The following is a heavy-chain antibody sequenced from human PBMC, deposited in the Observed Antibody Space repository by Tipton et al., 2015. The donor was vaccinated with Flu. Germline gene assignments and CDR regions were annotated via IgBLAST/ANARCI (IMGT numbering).Heavy chain of an antibody. V-gene: IGHV4-59*01. J-gene: IGHJ4*02. CDR1: GDSISSYY. CDR3: ARDLKWSSAYYNPFGY. CDR2: MYYSGST. Sequence: TLSLTCTVSGDSISSYYWSWIRQPPGKGLEWIGYMYYSGSTKYNPSLKSRATISIDTSKNQFSLKLTSVTAADTAVYYCARDLKWSSAYYNPFGYWGQGTLVTVSS. D-gene: IGHD3-22*01.